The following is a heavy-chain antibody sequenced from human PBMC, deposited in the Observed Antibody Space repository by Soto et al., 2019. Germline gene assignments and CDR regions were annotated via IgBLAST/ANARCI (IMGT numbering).Heavy chain of an antibody. CDR3: VKTYDGSGQPSHYFDP. V-gene: IGHV5-10-1*01. Sequence: GESLKISCKGSGDTFTTYWISWLRQMPGKGLEWMGRIGPSDSYNTRYSPSFQSHVTMSVDTSISTAYMDLSGLRSDDTATYYCVKTYDGSGQPSHYFDPWGQGTPVTVSS. J-gene: IGHJ5*02. D-gene: IGHD3-22*01. CDR2: IGPSDSYNT. CDR1: GDTFTTYW.